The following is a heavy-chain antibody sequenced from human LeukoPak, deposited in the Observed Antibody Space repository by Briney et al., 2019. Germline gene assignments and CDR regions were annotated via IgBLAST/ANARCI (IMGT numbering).Heavy chain of an antibody. J-gene: IGHJ2*01. D-gene: IGHD6-19*01. CDR3: ARGGWRGLDGYFDL. Sequence: QTGGSLRLSCAASGFTFSGFWMHWVRQTPGKGVVGVSRINSDGSSTNYADSVKGRFPISRDNAKNTLYLQMNSLRAEDMAVYYCARGGWRGLDGYFDLWGRGTLVTVSS. CDR1: GFTFSGFW. V-gene: IGHV3-74*01. CDR2: INSDGSST.